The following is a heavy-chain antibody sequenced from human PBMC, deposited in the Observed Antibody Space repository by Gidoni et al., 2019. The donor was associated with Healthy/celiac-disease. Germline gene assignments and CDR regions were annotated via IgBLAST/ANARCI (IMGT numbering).Heavy chain of an antibody. Sequence: EVQLVESGGGLVQPGRSLRLSCAASGFTFDDYAMHWVRQAPGKGLEWVSGISWNSGSIGYADSVKGRFTISRDNAKNSLYLQMNSLRAEDTALYYCAKGGVTVTTGPAGPDYWGQGTLVTVSS. J-gene: IGHJ4*02. CDR3: AKGGVTVTTGPAGPDY. V-gene: IGHV3-9*01. CDR1: GFTFDDYA. D-gene: IGHD4-4*01. CDR2: ISWNSGSI.